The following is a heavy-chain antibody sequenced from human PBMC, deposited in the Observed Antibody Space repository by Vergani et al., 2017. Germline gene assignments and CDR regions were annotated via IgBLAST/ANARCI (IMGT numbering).Heavy chain of an antibody. D-gene: IGHD3-10*01. CDR2: IGTAGDT. V-gene: IGHV3-13*01. CDR3: ARQNMVRRGTAFEI. CDR1: GCTVSSNY. Sequence: EVQVVETGGGLVQPGGSLRLSCAASGCTVSSNYMSWVRQAPGKGLEWVSAIGTAGDTYYPGSVKGRFTISRENAKNSLYLQMNSLRAGDTAVYYCARQNMVRRGTAFEIWGQGTMVTVSS. J-gene: IGHJ3*02.